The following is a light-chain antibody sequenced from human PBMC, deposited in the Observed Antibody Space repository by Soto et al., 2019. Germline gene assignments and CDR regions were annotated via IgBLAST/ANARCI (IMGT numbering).Light chain of an antibody. V-gene: IGKV1-27*01. CDR3: HKCSSATFT. CDR2: AAS. CDR1: QGSYNY. Sequence: DTQMTQSPSSLSASVGDRVTITCRASQGSYNYLAWYQQKPGKDPKILIYAASSLVSGVPSRFSVSGSGTDFNLTISSLQTEYAATYYCHKCSSATFTFRPGTKVAIK. J-gene: IGKJ3*01.